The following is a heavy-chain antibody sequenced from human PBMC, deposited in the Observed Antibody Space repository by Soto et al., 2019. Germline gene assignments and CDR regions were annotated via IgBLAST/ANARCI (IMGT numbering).Heavy chain of an antibody. J-gene: IGHJ6*03. CDR3: ARHHYDFWSGYPSYYMDV. Sequence: AAVKVSCKASGYTLTGYDINWVRQATGQGLEWMGWMNPNSGNTGYAQKFQGRVTMTRNTSISTAYMELSSLRSEDTAVYYCARHHYDFWSGYPSYYMDVWGKGTTVTVS. D-gene: IGHD3-3*01. CDR1: GYTLTGYD. V-gene: IGHV1-8*01. CDR2: MNPNSGNT.